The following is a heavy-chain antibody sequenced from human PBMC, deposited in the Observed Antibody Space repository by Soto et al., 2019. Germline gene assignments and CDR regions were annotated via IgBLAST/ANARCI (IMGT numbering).Heavy chain of an antibody. D-gene: IGHD3-22*01. Sequence: SVKVSCKASGGTFSSYAISWVRQAPGQGLEWMGGIIPIFGTANYAQKFQGRVTITADESTSTAYMELSSLRSEDTAVYYCARDYDSSGYTTPRGWFDPWGQGTLVTVSS. CDR3: ARDYDSSGYTTPRGWFDP. V-gene: IGHV1-69*13. J-gene: IGHJ5*02. CDR2: IIPIFGTA. CDR1: GGTFSSYA.